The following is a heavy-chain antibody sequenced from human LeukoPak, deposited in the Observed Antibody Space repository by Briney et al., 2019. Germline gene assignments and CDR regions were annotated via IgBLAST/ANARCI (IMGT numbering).Heavy chain of an antibody. CDR2: ISGSGGST. CDR1: GFTFSSYV. D-gene: IGHD3-3*01. V-gene: IGHV3-23*01. Sequence: GGSLRLSCAASGFTFSSYVMSWVRQAPGKGLEWVSAISGSGGSTYYADSVKGRFTISRDNSKNTLYLQMNSLRAEDTAVYYCAKDGDFWSGPPVFDYWGQGTLVTVSS. J-gene: IGHJ4*02. CDR3: AKDGDFWSGPPVFDY.